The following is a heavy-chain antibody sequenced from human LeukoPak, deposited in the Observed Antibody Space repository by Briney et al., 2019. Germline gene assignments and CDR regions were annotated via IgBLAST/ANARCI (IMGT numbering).Heavy chain of an antibody. CDR3: ARDSRSSSSSYYFDY. CDR2: IWYDGSNK. V-gene: IGHV3-33*08. J-gene: IGHJ4*02. D-gene: IGHD6-6*01. Sequence: GGSLRLSCAASGFTFSSYGMHWVRQAPGKGLEWVAVIWYDGSNKYYADSVKGRFTISRDNSKNTLYLQMNSLRAEDTAVYYCARDSRSSSSSYYFDYWGQGTLVTVSS. CDR1: GFTFSSYG.